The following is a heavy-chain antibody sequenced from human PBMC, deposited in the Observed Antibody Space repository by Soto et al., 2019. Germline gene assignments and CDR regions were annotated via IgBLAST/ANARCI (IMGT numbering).Heavy chain of an antibody. Sequence: GGSLSLSCAASGFAFSNYAMTWVRQAPGRGLEWVSAVSGGGDVTYYADSVKGRFTISRDNFKNTLYLQMNSLRVEDTAVYYCGNGLLWFGESSLGNWGQGTLVTVSS. CDR2: VSGGGDVT. V-gene: IGHV3-23*01. J-gene: IGHJ4*02. CDR1: GFAFSNYA. CDR3: GNGLLWFGESSLGN. D-gene: IGHD3-10*01.